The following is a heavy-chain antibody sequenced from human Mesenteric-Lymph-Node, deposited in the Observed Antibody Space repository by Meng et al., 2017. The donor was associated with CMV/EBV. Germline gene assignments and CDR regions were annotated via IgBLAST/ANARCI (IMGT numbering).Heavy chain of an antibody. V-gene: IGHV3-74*01. Sequence: GGSLRLSCAASGFTFSSYWMHWVRQAPGKGLVWVSRINNDGSSTSYADSVKGRFTISRDNAKNTLYLQMNSLRVEDTAVYYCARLRGGDTTPFDSWGQGTLVTVSS. J-gene: IGHJ4*02. CDR2: INNDGSST. CDR3: ARLRGGDTTPFDS. CDR1: GFTFSSYW. D-gene: IGHD1-26*01.